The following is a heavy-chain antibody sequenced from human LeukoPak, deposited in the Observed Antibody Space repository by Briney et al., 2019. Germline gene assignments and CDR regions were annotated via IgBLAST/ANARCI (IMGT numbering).Heavy chain of an antibody. CDR3: ATWPGAWYGEDS. CDR1: GFTFDDYA. D-gene: IGHD3-10*01. V-gene: IGHV3-9*03. Sequence: GGSLRLSCAASGFTFDDYAMHWVRQAPGKGLEWVSGISWNSGSIGYADSVKGRFTISRDNAKNSLYLQMNSLRAEDMALYYCATWPGAWYGEDSWGQGTLVTVSS. CDR2: ISWNSGSI. J-gene: IGHJ4*02.